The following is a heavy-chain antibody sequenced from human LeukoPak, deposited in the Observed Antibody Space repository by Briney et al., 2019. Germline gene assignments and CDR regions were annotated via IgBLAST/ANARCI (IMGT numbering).Heavy chain of an antibody. J-gene: IGHJ3*02. CDR1: GYTFTNYW. CDR2: IDPSDSYT. Sequence: GESLRISCKASGYTFTNYWINWVRQVPGKGLEWMGRIDPSDSYTNYSPSFQGHVTISADNSITTASLQWSRLRASDTAIYYCARLPKYYYDESVASASFDIWGQGTMVTVSS. V-gene: IGHV5-10-1*01. D-gene: IGHD3-22*01. CDR3: ARLPKYYYDESVASASFDI.